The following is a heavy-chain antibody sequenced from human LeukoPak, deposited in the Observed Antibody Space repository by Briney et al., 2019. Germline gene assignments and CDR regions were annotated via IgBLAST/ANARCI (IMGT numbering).Heavy chain of an antibody. J-gene: IGHJ4*02. CDR2: IKQDGSEK. CDR1: GFTLSTYW. V-gene: IGHV3-7*01. CDR3: ARDRGSSGRLGRFDN. D-gene: IGHD6-19*01. Sequence: QAGGSLRLSCAASGFTLSTYWMTWVRQAPGKGLEWVANIKQDGSEKYYVDSVKGRFTISRDNAKKLLYSQMNSLRVEDTAVYYCARDRGSSGRLGRFDNWGQGTLVTVSP.